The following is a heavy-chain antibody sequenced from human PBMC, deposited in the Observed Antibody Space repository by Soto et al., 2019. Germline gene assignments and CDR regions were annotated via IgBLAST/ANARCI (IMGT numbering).Heavy chain of an antibody. CDR1: GGSVSSGSYY. J-gene: IGHJ6*02. CDR3: ARTRDYGDYYYYGMDV. Sequence: SETLSLTCTVSGGSVSSGSYYWSWIRQPPGKGLEWIGYIYYSGSTNYNPSLKSRVTISVDTSKNQFSLKLSSVTAADTAVYYCARTRDYGDYYYYGMDVWGQGTTVTVSS. D-gene: IGHD3-16*01. CDR2: IYYSGST. V-gene: IGHV4-61*01.